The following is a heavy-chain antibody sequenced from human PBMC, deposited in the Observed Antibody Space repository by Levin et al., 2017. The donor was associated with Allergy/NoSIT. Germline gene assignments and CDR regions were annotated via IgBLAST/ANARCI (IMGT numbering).Heavy chain of an antibody. CDR2: ISSSSSTI. CDR3: ARELELDQPYYYYYGMDV. Sequence: LSLTCAASGFTFSSYSMNWVRQAPGKGLEWVSYISSSSSTIYYADSVKGRFTISRDNAKNSLYLQMNSLRAEDTAVYYCARELELDQPYYYYYGMDVWGQGTTVTVSS. J-gene: IGHJ6*02. V-gene: IGHV3-48*01. D-gene: IGHD1-7*01. CDR1: GFTFSSYS.